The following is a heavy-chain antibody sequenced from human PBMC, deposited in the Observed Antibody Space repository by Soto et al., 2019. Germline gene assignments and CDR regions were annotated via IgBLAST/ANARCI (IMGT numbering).Heavy chain of an antibody. CDR3: ARDKITGLFDY. V-gene: IGHV4-34*01. J-gene: IGHJ4*02. Sequence: SEALSLTCAVYGGSFSGYYWTWIRQPPGTGLEWIGEINHSGSTNYNSSLKSRVTISVDTSRNQFSLKLTSVTAADTAVYYCARDKITGLFDYWGQGTLVTVSS. D-gene: IGHD2-8*02. CDR1: GGSFSGYY. CDR2: INHSGST.